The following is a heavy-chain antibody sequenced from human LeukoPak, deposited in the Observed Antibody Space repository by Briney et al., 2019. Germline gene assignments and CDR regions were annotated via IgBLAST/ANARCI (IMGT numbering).Heavy chain of an antibody. CDR2: IIPIFGTA. J-gene: IGHJ5*02. D-gene: IGHD2-2*01. Sequence: SVKVSCKASGGTFSSYAISWVRQAPGQGLEWMGGIIPIFGTANYAQKFQGRVTITADESTSTAYMELSSLRSEDTAVYYCARSKYQLLIDNWFDPWGQGTLVTVSS. V-gene: IGHV1-69*13. CDR3: ARSKYQLLIDNWFDP. CDR1: GGTFSSYA.